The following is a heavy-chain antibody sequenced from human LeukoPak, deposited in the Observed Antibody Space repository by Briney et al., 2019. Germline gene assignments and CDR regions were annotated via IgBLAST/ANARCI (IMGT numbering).Heavy chain of an antibody. CDR2: ISYSGGST. V-gene: IGHV3-23*01. CDR1: GLTFSSYA. J-gene: IGHJ4*02. CDR3: AKVETAAAATLRGFDY. D-gene: IGHD6-13*01. Sequence: SGGSLRLSCAASGLTFSSYAMNWVRQAPGKGLEWVSTISYSGGSTYYVDSVKGRFTISRDNSENTLYLQMNSLRAEDTAVYYCAKVETAAAATLRGFDYWGQGTLVTVSS.